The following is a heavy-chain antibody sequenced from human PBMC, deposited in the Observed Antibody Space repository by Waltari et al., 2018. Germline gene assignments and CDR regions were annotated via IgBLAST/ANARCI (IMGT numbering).Heavy chain of an antibody. J-gene: IGHJ4*02. Sequence: EVQVVESGGGFIQTGESLRLSGVASGVTIGGTAMEWVRQSPGKWLQWIGRVRSKHNNFATVYAESMRGRSMVSRNASMNTAYLQIDNVTPDDTAVYYCTTGIVELESERAAFWGRGVLVTVTS. V-gene: IGHV3-73*01. CDR3: TTGIVELESERAAF. D-gene: IGHD1-1*01. CDR2: VRSKHNNFAT. CDR1: GVTIGGTA.